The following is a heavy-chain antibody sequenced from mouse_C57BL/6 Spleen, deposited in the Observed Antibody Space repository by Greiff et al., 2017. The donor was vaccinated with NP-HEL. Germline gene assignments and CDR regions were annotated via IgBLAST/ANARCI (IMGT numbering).Heavy chain of an antibody. D-gene: IGHD1-1*01. CDR1: GFTFSSYA. J-gene: IGHJ1*03. Sequence: DVMLVESGGGLVKPGGSLKLSCAASGFTFSSYAMSWVRQTPEKRLEWVATISDGGSYTYYPDNVKGRFTISRDNAKSNLYLQMSHLKSEDTAMYYCASDYYGSRGYFDVWGTGTTVPVSS. CDR2: ISDGGSYT. CDR3: ASDYYGSRGYFDV. V-gene: IGHV5-4*03.